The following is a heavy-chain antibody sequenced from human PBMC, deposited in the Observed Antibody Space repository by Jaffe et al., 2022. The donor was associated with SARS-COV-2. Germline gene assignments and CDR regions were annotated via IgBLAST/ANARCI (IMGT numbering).Heavy chain of an antibody. D-gene: IGHD3-22*01. V-gene: IGHV4-61*02. CDR1: GGSISSGSYY. CDR2: IYTSGST. Sequence: QVQLQESGPGLVKPSQTLSLTCTVSGGSISSGSYYWSWIRQPAGKGLEWIGRIYTSGSTNYNPSLKSRVTISVDTSKNQFSLKLSSVTAADTAVYYCARAPRPYYYDSSGYPADAFDIWGQGTMVTVSS. CDR3: ARAPRPYYYDSSGYPADAFDI. J-gene: IGHJ3*02.